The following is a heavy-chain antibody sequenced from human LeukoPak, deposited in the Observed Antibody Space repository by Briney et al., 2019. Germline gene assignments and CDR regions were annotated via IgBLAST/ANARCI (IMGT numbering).Heavy chain of an antibody. J-gene: IGHJ5*02. CDR3: ARVEDTAAPPKFDP. D-gene: IGHD6-6*01. Sequence: ASETLSLTCTVSGGSISSYYWSWIRQPAGKGLEWIGRIYTSGSTNYNPSLKSRVTMSVDKSKNQFSLKLTSVTAADTAVYYCARVEDTAAPPKFDPWGQGTLVTVSS. V-gene: IGHV4-4*07. CDR1: GGSISSYY. CDR2: IYTSGST.